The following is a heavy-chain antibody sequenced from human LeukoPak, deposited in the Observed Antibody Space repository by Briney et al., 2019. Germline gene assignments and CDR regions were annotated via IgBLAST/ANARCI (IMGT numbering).Heavy chain of an antibody. Sequence: GGSLRLSCAASGFTLEKVDDYGLSWVRQRPGKGLEWVSGINWHGGNTGYADSVKGRFTISRDNAKNFLCLQMNSLRREDTALYYCATGSPYMGGAFEIWGQGTMVTVSS. J-gene: IGHJ3*02. CDR2: INWHGGNT. CDR3: ATGSPYMGGAFEI. V-gene: IGHV3-20*04. CDR1: GFTLEKVDDYG. D-gene: IGHD1-26*01.